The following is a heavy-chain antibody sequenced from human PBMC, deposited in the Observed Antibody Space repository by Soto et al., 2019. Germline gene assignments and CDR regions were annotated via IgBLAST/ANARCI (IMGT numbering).Heavy chain of an antibody. D-gene: IGHD3-3*01. J-gene: IGHJ4*02. CDR3: TREEGTGYDFWSGYFPHPFDY. CDR1: GFTFGDYA. Sequence: GGSLRLSCTASGFTFGDYAMSWVRQAPGKGLEWVGFIRSKAYGGKTEYAASVKGRFTISRDDSKSIAYLQMNSLKTEDTAVYYCTREEGTGYDFWSGYFPHPFDYWGQGTLVTVSS. V-gene: IGHV3-49*04. CDR2: IRSKAYGGKT.